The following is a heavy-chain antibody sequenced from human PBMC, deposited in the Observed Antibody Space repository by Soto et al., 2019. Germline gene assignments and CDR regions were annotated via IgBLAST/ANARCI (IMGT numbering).Heavy chain of an antibody. Sequence: GGSPRLSCLASGFTFSDFAMTWVRHVPGRGLEWVASLDGAGGSTYYAESVRGRFSISRDNSQNTLFLQMKRLTVDDTAIYYCAAPRDEYGSGVSWFTYGMDIWGPVPTFTVS. D-gene: IGHD3-10*01. CDR2: LDGAGGST. V-gene: IGHV3-23*01. J-gene: IGHJ6*02. CDR1: GFTFSDFA. CDR3: AAPRDEYGSGVSWFTYGMDI.